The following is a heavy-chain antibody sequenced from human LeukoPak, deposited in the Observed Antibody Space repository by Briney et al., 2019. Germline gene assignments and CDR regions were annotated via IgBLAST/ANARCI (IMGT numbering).Heavy chain of an antibody. J-gene: IGHJ4*02. CDR1: GYTFTSYA. V-gene: IGHV1-3*01. CDR3: ARDPTYGSGSYPSD. CDR2: INAGNGNT. D-gene: IGHD3-10*01. Sequence: GASVKVSCKASGYTFTSYAMHWVRQAPRQRLEWMGWINAGNGNTKYSQKFQGRVTITRDTSASTAYMELSSLRSEDTAVYYCARDPTYGSGSYPSDWGQGTLVTVSS.